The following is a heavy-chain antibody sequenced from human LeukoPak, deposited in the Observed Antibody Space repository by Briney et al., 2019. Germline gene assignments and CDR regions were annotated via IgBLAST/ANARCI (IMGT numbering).Heavy chain of an antibody. J-gene: IGHJ6*03. CDR3: ARDGGRITMIRGVISYYYMDV. Sequence: ASVKVSCKASVYSFTGYYIHWVRQAPGQGLEWMGWINPNSGDTKYAQNLQGRVTMTRDMSTSTVYMELSSLRSEDTAVYYCARDGGRITMIRGVISYYYMDVWGKGTTVTVSS. V-gene: IGHV1-2*02. D-gene: IGHD3-10*01. CDR2: INPNSGDT. CDR1: VYSFTGYY.